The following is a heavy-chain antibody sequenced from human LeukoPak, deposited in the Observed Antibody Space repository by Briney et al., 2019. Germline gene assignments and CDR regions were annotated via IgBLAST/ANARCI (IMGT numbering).Heavy chain of an antibody. CDR2: ISAYNGNT. Sequence: ASVKVSCKDSGYTFTSYGISLVRQAPGQGLEWMGWISAYNGNTNYAQKLQGRVTMTTDTSTSTAYMELRSLRSDDTAVYYYASSTRVGYYGSIYYAYYMDVWGKGTTVTVSS. J-gene: IGHJ6*03. CDR3: ASSTRVGYYGSIYYAYYMDV. V-gene: IGHV1-18*01. CDR1: GYTFTSYG. D-gene: IGHD3-10*01.